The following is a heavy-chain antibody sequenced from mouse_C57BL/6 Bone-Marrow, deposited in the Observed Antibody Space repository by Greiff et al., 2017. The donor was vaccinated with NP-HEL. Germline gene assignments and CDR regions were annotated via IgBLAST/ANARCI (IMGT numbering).Heavy chain of an antibody. V-gene: IGHV14-3*01. Sequence: VQLQQSVAELVRPGASVKLSCTASGFHIKNTYMHWVKQRPEQGLEWIGRIDPANGNTKYAPKFQGKATITADTSSNTAYLQLSSLTSEDTAIYYCARERGNYPYYYAMDYWGQGTSVTVSS. CDR2: IDPANGNT. CDR3: ARERGNYPYYYAMDY. J-gene: IGHJ4*01. D-gene: IGHD2-1*01. CDR1: GFHIKNTY.